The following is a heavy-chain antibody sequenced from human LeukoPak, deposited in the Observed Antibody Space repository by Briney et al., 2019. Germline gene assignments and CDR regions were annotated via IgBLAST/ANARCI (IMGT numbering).Heavy chain of an antibody. CDR1: GFTFSSFS. D-gene: IGHD3-3*01. CDR3: ARDLRRTTFGVVTPTYFDY. Sequence: GGSLRLSCEASGFTFSSFSMNWVRQAPGKGPEWVSSVSSSSSYIYYADSVKGRFTISRDNAKNSLYLQMNSLRAEDTAVYYCARDLRRTTFGVVTPTYFDYWGQGTLVTVSS. CDR2: VSSSSSYI. J-gene: IGHJ4*02. V-gene: IGHV3-21*01.